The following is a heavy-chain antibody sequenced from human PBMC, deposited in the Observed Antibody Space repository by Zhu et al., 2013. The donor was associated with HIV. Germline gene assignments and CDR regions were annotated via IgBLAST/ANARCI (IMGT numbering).Heavy chain of an antibody. J-gene: IGHJ3*02. CDR2: IIPIFGTT. V-gene: IGHV1-69*01. Sequence: QVQLVQSGAEVKKPGSSVKVSCQASGGTFLSFGINWVRQAPGQGLEWMGGIIPIFGTTNFAQRFQGRVTITADESTSTVYLELSSLRSDDTAIYYCAREKSGGSHGFEGPFDMWGPGTKVTVSS. CDR3: AREKSGGSHGFEGPFDM. CDR1: GGTFLSFG. D-gene: IGHD3-10*01.